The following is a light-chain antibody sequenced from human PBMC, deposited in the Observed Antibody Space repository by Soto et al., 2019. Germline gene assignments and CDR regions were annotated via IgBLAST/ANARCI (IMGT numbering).Light chain of an antibody. Sequence: EIVLTQSPATLSLSPGERATLSCRASQSISSLLAWFQQKPGQAPRLVIYGASNRATGIPARFSGSGSGTDFTLTISSLEPGDFAVYYCQQRANWPPTFGQGTKVDIK. J-gene: IGKJ2*01. V-gene: IGKV3-11*01. CDR1: QSISSL. CDR3: QQRANWPPT. CDR2: GAS.